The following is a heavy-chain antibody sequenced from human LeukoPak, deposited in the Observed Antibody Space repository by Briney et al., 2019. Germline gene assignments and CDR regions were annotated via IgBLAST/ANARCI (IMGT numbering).Heavy chain of an antibody. CDR3: AGTREKNVLRFLEWSPPYDY. V-gene: IGHV4-59*01. CDR1: GGSISSYY. J-gene: IGHJ4*02. Sequence: SETLSLTCTVSGGSISSYYWSWIRQPPGKGLEWIGYIYYSGSTNYNPSLKSRVTISVDTSKNQFSLKLSSVTAADTAVYYCAGTREKNVLRFLEWSPPYDYWGQGTLVTVFS. CDR2: IYYSGST. D-gene: IGHD3-3*01.